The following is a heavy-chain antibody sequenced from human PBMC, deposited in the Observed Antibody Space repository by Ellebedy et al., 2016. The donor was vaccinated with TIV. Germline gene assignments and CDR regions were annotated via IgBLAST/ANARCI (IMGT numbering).Heavy chain of an antibody. CDR1: GYTFTSYG. CDR3: ARVLMLSSSWYPLGGIYNWFDP. CDR2: ISAYNGNT. Sequence: ASVKVSCKASGYTFTSYGISWVRQAPGQGLEWMGWISAYNGNTNYAQKLQGRVTMTTDTSTSTAYMELRSLRSEDTAVYYCARVLMLSSSWYPLGGIYNWFDPWGQGTLVTVSS. J-gene: IGHJ5*02. V-gene: IGHV1-18*04. D-gene: IGHD6-13*01.